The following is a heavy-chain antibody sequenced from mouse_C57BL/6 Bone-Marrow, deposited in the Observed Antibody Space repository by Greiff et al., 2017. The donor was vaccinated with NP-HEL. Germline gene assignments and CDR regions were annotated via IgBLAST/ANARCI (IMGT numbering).Heavy chain of an antibody. V-gene: IGHV5-4*01. CDR3: ARDSSAY. CDR1: GFTFSSYA. Sequence: EVMLVESGGGLVKPGGSLKLSCAASGFTFSSYAMSWVRQTPEKRLEWVATISDGGSYTYYPDNVKGRFTISRDNAKKNLYLQMSHLKSEETAMYYCARDSSAYWGQGTLVTVSA. CDR2: ISDGGSYT. D-gene: IGHD3-1*01. J-gene: IGHJ3*01.